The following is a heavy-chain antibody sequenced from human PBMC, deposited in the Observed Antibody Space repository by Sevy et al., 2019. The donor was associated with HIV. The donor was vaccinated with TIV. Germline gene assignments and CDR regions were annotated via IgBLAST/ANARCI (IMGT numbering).Heavy chain of an antibody. Sequence: GGSLRLSCAASGFTFSSYGMHWVRQTPGKGLEWVAVIWYDGSNKYYADSVKGRFTISRDNSKNTLYLQMNSLRAEDTAVYYCARSPQATGFGVVRRPIYYYGMDVWGQGTTVTVSS. CDR2: IWYDGSNK. J-gene: IGHJ6*02. V-gene: IGHV3-33*01. CDR3: ARSPQATGFGVVRRPIYYYGMDV. D-gene: IGHD3-3*01. CDR1: GFTFSSYG.